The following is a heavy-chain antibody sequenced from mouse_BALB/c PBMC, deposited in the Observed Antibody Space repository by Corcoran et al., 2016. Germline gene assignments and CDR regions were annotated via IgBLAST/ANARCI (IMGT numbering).Heavy chain of an antibody. CDR2: IYPGSGST. V-gene: IGHV1S22*01. Sequence: LQQPGSELVRPGASVKLSCKASGYTFTSYWLHWVKQRHGQGLEWIGNIYPGSGSTNYDEKFKSKGTLTGDTSSSTAYMHLSSLTSEDSAVYYCTSYGLLYWGQGTTLTVSS. CDR1: GYTFTSYW. J-gene: IGHJ2*01. CDR3: TSYGLLY. D-gene: IGHD1-1*02.